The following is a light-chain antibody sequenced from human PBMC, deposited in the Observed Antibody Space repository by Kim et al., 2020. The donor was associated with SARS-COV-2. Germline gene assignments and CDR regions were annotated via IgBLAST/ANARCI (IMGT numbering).Light chain of an antibody. CDR2: EVS. CDR3: CSYAGRKNV. J-gene: IGLJ1*01. CDR1: SSDIGGYKY. V-gene: IGLV2-8*01. Sequence: PGRSVTISCTGASSDIGGYKYVSWYQQHPGKAPKLMIYEVSKRPSGVPDRFSGSKSGNTASPTISGLQAEDVADYYCCSYAGRKNVFGSGAKVTVL.